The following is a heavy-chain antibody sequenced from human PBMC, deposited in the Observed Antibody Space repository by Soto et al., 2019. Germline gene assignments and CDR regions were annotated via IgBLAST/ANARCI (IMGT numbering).Heavy chain of an antibody. CDR1: GGSISSADSY. Sequence: PSETLSLTCTVSGGSISSADSYWSWIRQPPGEGLEWIGYMHYSGSTNYNPSLKSRVTMSVDTSKQEFSLKLSSVTAADTALYYCARGGQDFWSGPFDYWGRGALVTVSS. CDR2: MHYSGST. D-gene: IGHD3-3*01. CDR3: ARGGQDFWSGPFDY. J-gene: IGHJ4*02. V-gene: IGHV4-61*08.